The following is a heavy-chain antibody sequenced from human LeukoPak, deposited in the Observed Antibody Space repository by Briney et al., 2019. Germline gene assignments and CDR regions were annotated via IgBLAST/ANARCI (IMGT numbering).Heavy chain of an antibody. Sequence: GGSLRLSCAASGFTFSTYAMHWVRQAPDKGLEWVAIISYDGSNEYYADSVKGRFTISRDNSKNTLYLQMNSLRPEDTAVYYCARRATRSIYWFDPWGQGTLVTVSS. V-gene: IGHV3-30-3*01. CDR2: ISYDGSNE. D-gene: IGHD1-1*01. CDR1: GFTFSTYA. CDR3: ARRATRSIYWFDP. J-gene: IGHJ5*02.